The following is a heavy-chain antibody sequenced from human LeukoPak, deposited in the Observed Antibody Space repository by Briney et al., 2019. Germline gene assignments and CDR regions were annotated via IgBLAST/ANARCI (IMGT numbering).Heavy chain of an antibody. D-gene: IGHD4-11*01. V-gene: IGHV1-2*02. CDR1: GYTFTDYY. J-gene: IGHJ4*02. CDR3: ARGVAVTDRARFFDY. Sequence: ASVKVSCKASGYTFTDYYVHWVRQPPGQGLEWMGWINPKRGVTNSAQKFQGRVTMTRDTSISTIYMELRSLMSDDTAAYYCARGVAVTDRARFFDYWGQGTLVTVSS. CDR2: INPKRGVT.